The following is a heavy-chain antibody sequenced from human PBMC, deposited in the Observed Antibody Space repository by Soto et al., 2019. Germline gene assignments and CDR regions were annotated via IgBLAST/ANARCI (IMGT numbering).Heavy chain of an antibody. CDR2: ISSSGSSI. J-gene: IGHJ4*02. CDR3: ASLLGYCSAASCPAGY. D-gene: IGHD2-15*01. Sequence: GGSLSLSCAASGLTFSSYEMNWVRQAPGKGLEWVSYISSSGSSIYYADSVKGRFTISRDNAKKSLYLQVNSLRAEDTAVYYCASLLGYCSAASCPAGYWGPGTLVTVYS. V-gene: IGHV3-48*03. CDR1: GLTFSSYE.